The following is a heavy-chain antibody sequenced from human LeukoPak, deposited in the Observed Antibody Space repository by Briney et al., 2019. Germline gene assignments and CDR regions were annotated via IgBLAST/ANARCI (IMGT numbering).Heavy chain of an antibody. CDR2: IITILGIV. CDR1: GGTFSSYG. V-gene: IGHV1-69*04. Sequence: SVKVSCKASGGTFSSYGISWVRQAPGQGLEWMGRIITILGIVKYAEKFQGRVTITADKSTSTAYMELSSLRSEDTAVYYCARDDHCGGDCYYFDYWGQGTLVTVSS. J-gene: IGHJ4*02. CDR3: ARDDHCGGDCYYFDY. D-gene: IGHD2-21*02.